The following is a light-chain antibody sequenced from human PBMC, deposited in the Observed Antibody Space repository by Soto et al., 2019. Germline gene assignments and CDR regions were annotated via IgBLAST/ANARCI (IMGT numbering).Light chain of an antibody. Sequence: QSVLTQPASVSGSPGQSITISCTGTSSEVGSYNLVSWFQHHPGKVPKLMIYEVSKRPSGVSNRFSGSKSGNTASLTISGLQAEDEADYHCCSYAGSTTFYVFGTGTKVTVL. CDR2: EVS. J-gene: IGLJ1*01. CDR3: CSYAGSTTFYV. V-gene: IGLV2-23*02. CDR1: SSEVGSYNL.